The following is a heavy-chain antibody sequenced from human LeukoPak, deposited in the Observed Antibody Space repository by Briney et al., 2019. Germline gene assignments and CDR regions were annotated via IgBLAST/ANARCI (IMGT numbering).Heavy chain of an antibody. D-gene: IGHD3-10*01. V-gene: IGHV1-24*01. Sequence: ASVKVSCKVSGYTLTELFMHWVRQAPGKGLEWMGGFDPEDGETIYAQKFQGRVTMTEDTPTDTAYMELSSLRSEGTAVYYCATVILQYYYGSGSPFDYWGQGTLVTVSS. J-gene: IGHJ4*02. CDR2: FDPEDGET. CDR1: GYTLTELF. CDR3: ATVILQYYYGSGSPFDY.